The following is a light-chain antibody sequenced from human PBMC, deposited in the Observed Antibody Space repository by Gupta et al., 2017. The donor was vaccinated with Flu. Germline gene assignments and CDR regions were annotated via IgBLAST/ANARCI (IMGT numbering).Light chain of an antibody. Sequence: PSSLSASVGDTVTITCRASHDIKACLAWYQRKSGKAPKALIYAASTLVRGVPSRFSGSGSGTGFTLTINALQPEDFATYFCQQYDALPPTFGEGTQVE. CDR3: QQYDALPPT. V-gene: IGKV1D-16*01. CDR1: HDIKAC. CDR2: AAS. J-gene: IGKJ2*01.